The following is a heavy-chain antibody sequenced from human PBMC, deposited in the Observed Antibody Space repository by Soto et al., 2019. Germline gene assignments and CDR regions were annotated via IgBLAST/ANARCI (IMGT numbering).Heavy chain of an antibody. CDR2: IYYSGST. V-gene: IGHV4-59*05. CDR3: ARHVICSSTSCYWGGGYYYYGMDV. Sequence: SETLSLTYTVSGDSISDYYWSWIRQTPGRGLEWIGSIYYSGSTYYNPSLKSRVTISVDTSKNQFSLKLSSVTAADTAVYYCARHVICSSTSCYWGGGYYYYGMDVWGQGTTVTVSS. CDR1: GDSISDYY. J-gene: IGHJ6*02. D-gene: IGHD2-2*01.